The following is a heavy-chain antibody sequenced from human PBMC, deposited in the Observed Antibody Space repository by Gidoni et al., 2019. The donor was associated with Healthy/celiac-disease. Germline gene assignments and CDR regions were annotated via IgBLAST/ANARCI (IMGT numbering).Heavy chain of an antibody. CDR1: GGSFSGDS. CDR3: ARGLRLISSAGFDP. J-gene: IGHJ5*02. V-gene: IGHV4-34*01. CDR2: INHSGST. D-gene: IGHD3-16*01. Sequence: QVQLQQWGAGLLKPSETLSLTCAVYGGSFSGDSWSWIRQPPGKGLEWIGEINHSGSTNYNPSLKSRVTISVDTSKNQFSLKLSSVTAADTAVYYCARGLRLISSAGFDPWGQGTLVTVSS.